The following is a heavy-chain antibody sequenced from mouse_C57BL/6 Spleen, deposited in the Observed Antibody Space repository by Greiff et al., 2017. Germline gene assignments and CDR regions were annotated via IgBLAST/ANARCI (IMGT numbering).Heavy chain of an antibody. D-gene: IGHD2-4*01. CDR2: IHPSDSDT. J-gene: IGHJ4*01. V-gene: IGHV1-74*01. CDR1: GYTFTSYW. Sequence: VQLQQPGAELVKPGASVKVSCKASGYTFTSYWMHWVKQRTGQGLEWIGRIHPSDSDTNYNQKFKGKATLTVDKSSRTASMQLSGLTSEDSAVYYGAIGDYDGRAMDYWGQGTSGTVSS. CDR3: AIGDYDGRAMDY.